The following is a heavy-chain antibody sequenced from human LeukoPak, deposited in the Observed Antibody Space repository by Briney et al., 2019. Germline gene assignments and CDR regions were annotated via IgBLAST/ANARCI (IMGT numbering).Heavy chain of an antibody. CDR2: LDGSGGYT. V-gene: IGHV3-23*01. D-gene: IGHD6-19*01. CDR3: ASRRARGWPFES. J-gene: IGHJ4*02. Sequence: PGGSLRLSCAASGFTFSSFGMSWGRQAPGQGLEWVSSLDGSGGYTYHADSVKGRFTISRDNSKNTLYLQMNSLRAEDTATYYCASRRARGWPFESWGQGTLVTVSS. CDR1: GFTFSSFG.